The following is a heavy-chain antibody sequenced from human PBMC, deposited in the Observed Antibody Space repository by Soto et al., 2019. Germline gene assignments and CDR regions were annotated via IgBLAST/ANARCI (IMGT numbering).Heavy chain of an antibody. CDR1: GYSFTSYW. Sequence: GESLKISCKGSGYSFTSYWIGWVRQMPGKGLEWMGIIYPGDSDTRYSPSFQGQVTISADKSISTAYRQWSSLKASDTAMYYCARSEDYYDSSGYGPYYYGMDVWGQGTTVTVSS. CDR2: IYPGDSDT. CDR3: ARSEDYYDSSGYGPYYYGMDV. J-gene: IGHJ6*02. V-gene: IGHV5-51*01. D-gene: IGHD3-22*01.